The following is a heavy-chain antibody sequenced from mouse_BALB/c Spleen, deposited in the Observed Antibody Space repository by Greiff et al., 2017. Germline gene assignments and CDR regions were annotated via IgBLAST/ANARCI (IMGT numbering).Heavy chain of an antibody. CDR3: ARQHYGSSYFDY. J-gene: IGHJ2*01. CDR2: ISSGSSTI. D-gene: IGHD1-1*01. Sequence: EVNVVESGGGLVQPGGSRKLSCAASGFTFSSFGMHWVRQAPEKGLEWVAYISSGSSTIYYADTVKGRFTISRDNPKNTLFLQMTSLRSEDTAMYYCARQHYGSSYFDYWGQGTTLTVSS. V-gene: IGHV5-17*02. CDR1: GFTFSSFG.